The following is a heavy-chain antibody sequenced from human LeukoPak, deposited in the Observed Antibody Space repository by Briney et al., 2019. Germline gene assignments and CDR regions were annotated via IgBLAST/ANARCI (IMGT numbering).Heavy chain of an antibody. V-gene: IGHV3-7*03. CDR3: AKDQATRGNYYGRAFDI. Sequence: PGGSLRLSCAASGFTFGSYWMTWVRQAPGKGLEWVANINRDGSERNYADSVQGRFTISRDNSKNTLYLQMNSLRAEDTAIYYCAKDQATRGNYYGRAFDIWGQGTMVTVSS. J-gene: IGHJ3*02. D-gene: IGHD3-22*01. CDR1: GFTFGSYW. CDR2: INRDGSER.